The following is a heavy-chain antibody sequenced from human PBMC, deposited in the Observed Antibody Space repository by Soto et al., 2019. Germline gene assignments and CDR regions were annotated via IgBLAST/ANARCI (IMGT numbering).Heavy chain of an antibody. CDR3: ARGRHHQGMDV. D-gene: IGHD2-2*01. V-gene: IGHV3-48*04. J-gene: IGHJ6*02. CDR1: GFTLSSYM. CDR2: ISNSGSSI. Sequence: GGSLRLSCAASGFTLSSYMMNWVRRAPGQGLEWISYISNSGSSIDYADSVKGRFTISRDNAKNSLYLQMNSLRAGDTAVYYCARGRHHQGMDVWGQGTTVTVSS.